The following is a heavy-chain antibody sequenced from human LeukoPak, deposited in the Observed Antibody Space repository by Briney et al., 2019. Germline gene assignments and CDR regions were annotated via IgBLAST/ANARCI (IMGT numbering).Heavy chain of an antibody. CDR2: IYYSGST. CDR1: GGSISIYY. V-gene: IGHV4-59*01. J-gene: IGHJ4*02. D-gene: IGHD5-12*01. Sequence: SETLSLTCTVSGGSISIYYWSWIRQPPGKGLEWIGYIYYSGSTNYNPSLKSRVTISVDTSKNQFSLKLSSVTAADTAVYYCARGGDSGYDPEDYWGQGTLVTVSS. CDR3: ARGGDSGYDPEDY.